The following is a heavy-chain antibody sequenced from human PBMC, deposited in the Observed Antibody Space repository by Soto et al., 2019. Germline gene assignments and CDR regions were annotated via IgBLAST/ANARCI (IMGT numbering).Heavy chain of an antibody. V-gene: IGHV4-31*03. CDR2: NYYSGST. J-gene: IGHJ4*02. D-gene: IGHD3-22*01. CDR3: ARVGPRNYYDSSGYYYYFDY. CDR1: GGSISSGGYY. Sequence: SETLSLTCTVSGGSISSGGYYWTWIRQHPGKGLEWIGYNYYSGSTYYNPSLKSRVTISVDTSKNQFSLKLSSVTAADTAVYYCARVGPRNYYDSSGYYYYFDYWGQGTLVTVSS.